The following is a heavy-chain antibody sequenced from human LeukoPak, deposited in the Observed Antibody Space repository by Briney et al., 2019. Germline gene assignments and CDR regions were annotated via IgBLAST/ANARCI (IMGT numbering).Heavy chain of an antibody. CDR2: ISYDGSNK. CDR1: GFTFRSYA. J-gene: IGHJ4*02. Sequence: GRSLRLSCAASGFTFRSYAMHWVRQAPGKGLEWVAVISYDGSNKYYADSVKGRFTISRDNSKNTLYLQMNSLRAEDTAVYYCARKDYGDYDRRPFDYWGQGTLVTVSS. CDR3: ARKDYGDYDRRPFDY. V-gene: IGHV3-30*04. D-gene: IGHD4-17*01.